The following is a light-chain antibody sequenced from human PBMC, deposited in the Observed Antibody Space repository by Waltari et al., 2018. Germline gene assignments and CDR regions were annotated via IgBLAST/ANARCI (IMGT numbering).Light chain of an antibody. CDR2: KAS. J-gene: IGKJ1*01. V-gene: IGKV1-5*03. CDR3: LQYNSYSWT. Sequence: DIQMTQSPSTLSASVGDRVTITCRASQTISNWLAWCQQKPWKAPKLLIYKASGFESGVPSRFSGSGSGTDFTLTISSLQPEDVGTYYCLQYNSYSWTFGHGTKVEI. CDR1: QTISNW.